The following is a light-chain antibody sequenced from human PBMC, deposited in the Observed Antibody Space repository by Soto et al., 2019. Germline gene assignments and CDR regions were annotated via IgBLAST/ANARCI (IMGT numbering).Light chain of an antibody. Sequence: MTQSPSSLSASVGDRVTITCRASQGIRKDLGWFQQRPGRSPRRLIYKVSNRDSGVPARFSGSGSGTDFALKISRVEAEDVGVYYCMQGTHWPIPFGQGTRLEIK. J-gene: IGKJ5*01. CDR3: MQGTHWPIP. V-gene: IGKV2-30*01. CDR2: KVS. CDR1: QGIRKD.